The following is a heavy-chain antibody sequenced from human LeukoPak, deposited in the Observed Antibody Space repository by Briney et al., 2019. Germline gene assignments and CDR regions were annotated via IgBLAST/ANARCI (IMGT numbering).Heavy chain of an antibody. CDR2: INSDGSST. Sequence: GGSLRLSCAASGFTSSSYWMHWVRQAPGEGLVWVSRINSDGSSTSYADSVKGQFTISRDNAKNTLHLHMNSLTTEDRAVFYFARAAEGGDYVFHWGQGTLVTVPS. CDR1: GFTSSSYW. V-gene: IGHV3-74*01. CDR3: ARAAEGGDYVFH. J-gene: IGHJ4*02. D-gene: IGHD4-17*01.